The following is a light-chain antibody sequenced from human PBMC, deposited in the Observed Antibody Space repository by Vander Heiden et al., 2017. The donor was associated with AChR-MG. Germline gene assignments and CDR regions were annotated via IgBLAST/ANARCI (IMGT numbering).Light chain of an antibody. Sequence: PPSLSGEPGEMSTIACRAIQSITCDLAWYKQKPGQGPRLHVYGASTRATGIPASCSGSGSGTEFILTISSLQSDDVAVYYCQEYNNGWTFGQGTKVEIK. CDR2: GAS. CDR1: QSITCD. V-gene: IGKV3-15*01. J-gene: IGKJ1*01. CDR3: QEYNNGWT.